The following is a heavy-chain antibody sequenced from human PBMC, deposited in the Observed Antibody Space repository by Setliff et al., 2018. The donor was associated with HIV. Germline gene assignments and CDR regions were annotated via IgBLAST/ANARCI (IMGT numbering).Heavy chain of an antibody. J-gene: IGHJ6*03. CDR3: ARQREVYGTVYYYYMDV. D-gene: IGHD4-17*01. CDR1: GASLSRSTYY. Sequence: SETLSLTCTVSGASLSRSTYYWGWIRQPPGKGLEWIGTMYSSGTTYYNPSLKSRVTISVDTAKNQFSLRLTSVTAVDTGVYYCARQREVYGTVYYYYMDVWGKGTTVTVSS. V-gene: IGHV4-39*01. CDR2: MYSSGTT.